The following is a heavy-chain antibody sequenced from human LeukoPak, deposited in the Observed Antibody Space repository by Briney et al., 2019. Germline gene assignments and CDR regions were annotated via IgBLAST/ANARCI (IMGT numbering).Heavy chain of an antibody. CDR2: IGISGGGI. J-gene: IGHJ4*02. CDR1: GFTFSYYT. V-gene: IGHV3-23*01. D-gene: IGHD7-27*01. Sequence: GGSLRLSCAASGFTFSYYTMYWVRQAPGKGLEWVSIIGISGGGIHYADSVKGRFTISRDNSKNTLYLQMNSLRAEDTAVYYCAIDPNWGVDYWGQGVLVTVSS. CDR3: AIDPNWGVDY.